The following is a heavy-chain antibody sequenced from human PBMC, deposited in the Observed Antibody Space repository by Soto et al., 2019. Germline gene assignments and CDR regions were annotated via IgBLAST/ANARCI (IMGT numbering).Heavy chain of an antibody. J-gene: IGHJ4*02. CDR1: GLPHSSFA. V-gene: IGHV3-23*01. Sequence: GGSLRLSCTASGLPHSSFAMMWVRQAPGKGLECVSGIYGSGRGIEYADSVKGRFTISRDNSKNTVYLQMTDLRADDTAVYYCAKDAVYNDGLWLMDHWGQGTQVTVSS. CDR2: IYGSGRGI. D-gene: IGHD2-21*01. CDR3: AKDAVYNDGLWLMDH.